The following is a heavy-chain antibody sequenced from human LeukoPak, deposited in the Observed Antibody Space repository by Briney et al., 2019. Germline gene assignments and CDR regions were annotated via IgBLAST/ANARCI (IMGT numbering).Heavy chain of an antibody. CDR3: AREEQAYYGGTHGAFDI. CDR1: GGSISSGGYY. D-gene: IGHD4-23*01. Sequence: PSQTLSLTCTVSGGSISSGGYYWSWIRQHPGKGLEWIGYIYYSGSTYYNPSLKSRVTISVDTSKNQFSLKLSSVTAADTAVCYCAREEQAYYGGTHGAFDIWGQGTMVTVSS. CDR2: IYYSGST. J-gene: IGHJ3*02. V-gene: IGHV4-31*03.